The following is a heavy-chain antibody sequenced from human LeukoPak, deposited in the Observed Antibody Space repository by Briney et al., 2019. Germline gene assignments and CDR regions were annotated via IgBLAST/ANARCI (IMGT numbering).Heavy chain of an antibody. V-gene: IGHV4-38-2*02. CDR1: GFSISSGYY. Sequence: SETLSLTCVVSGFSISSGYYWGWIRQPPGKGLEWIANIHVSGTTFYNSSLNSRVAISIDISKNQFSLKLSSVTAADTAVYFCAREAERRIVNRGRGTLVTVSS. CDR3: AREAERRIVN. D-gene: IGHD1-1*01. J-gene: IGHJ4*02. CDR2: IHVSGTT.